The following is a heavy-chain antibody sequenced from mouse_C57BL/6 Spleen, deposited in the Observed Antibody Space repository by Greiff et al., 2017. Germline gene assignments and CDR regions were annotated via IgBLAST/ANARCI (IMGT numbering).Heavy chain of an antibody. CDR2: IWGDGST. V-gene: IGHV2-3*01. D-gene: IGHD2-3*01. CDR1: GFSLTSYG. CDR3: AKVDGPLYY. Sequence: VKLMESGPGLVAPSQSLSITCTVSGFSLTSYGVSWVRQPPGQGLEWLGVIWGDGSTNYHSALISRLSISKDDSKSHVFLKLNSLQTDDAASYYCAKVDGPLYYWGQGTTLTVSS. J-gene: IGHJ2*01.